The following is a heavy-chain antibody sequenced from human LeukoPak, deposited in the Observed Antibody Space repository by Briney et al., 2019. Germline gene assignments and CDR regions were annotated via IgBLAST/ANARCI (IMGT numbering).Heavy chain of an antibody. V-gene: IGHV1-18*01. J-gene: IGHJ4*02. CDR2: ISAYNGNT. CDR1: GYTFTIYG. CDR3: ARDRPTYCGGDCYTYYFDY. D-gene: IGHD2-21*02. Sequence: GASVQVSCKASGYTFTIYGISWVRQAPGQGLEWMGWISAYNGNTNYAQKLQGRVTMTTDTSTSTAYMELRSLRSDDTAVYYCARDRPTYCGGDCYTYYFDYWGQGTLVTVSS.